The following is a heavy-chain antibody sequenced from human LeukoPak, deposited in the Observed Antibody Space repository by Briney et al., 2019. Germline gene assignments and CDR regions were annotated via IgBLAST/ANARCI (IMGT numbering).Heavy chain of an antibody. V-gene: IGHV4-59*08. CDR2: IYYSGST. Sequence: SETLSLTCTVSGGSISSYYWSWIRQPPGKGLEWIGYIYYSGSTNYNPSLKSRVTISVDTSKNQFSLKLSSVTAADTAVYYCARLYYDFWSGYYSGYYYGMDVWGQGTTVTVSS. CDR1: GGSISSYY. J-gene: IGHJ6*02. CDR3: ARLYYDFWSGYYSGYYYGMDV. D-gene: IGHD3-3*01.